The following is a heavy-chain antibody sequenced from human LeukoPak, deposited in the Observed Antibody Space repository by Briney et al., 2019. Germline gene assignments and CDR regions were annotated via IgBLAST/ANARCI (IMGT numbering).Heavy chain of an antibody. CDR1: GFTFDDYA. D-gene: IGHD3-16*01. Sequence: PGRSLRLSCAASGFTFDDYAMFWVRQVPGKGLEWVSGISWNSGSIGYADSVKGRFTISRDNAKNSLYLQMDSLRAEDTALYYCAKGFFGVTPRIDYWGQGTLVTVSS. CDR2: ISWNSGSI. J-gene: IGHJ4*02. CDR3: AKGFFGVTPRIDY. V-gene: IGHV3-9*01.